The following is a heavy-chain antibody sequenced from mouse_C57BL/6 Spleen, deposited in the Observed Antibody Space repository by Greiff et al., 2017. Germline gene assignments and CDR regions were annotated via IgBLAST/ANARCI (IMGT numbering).Heavy chain of an antibody. CDR2: IDPSDSYT. D-gene: IGHD3-2*02. CDR3: ARSAQATLDY. V-gene: IGHV1-50*01. Sequence: VQLQQPGAELVKPGASVKLSCKASGYTFTSYWMQWVKQRPGQGLEWIGEIDPSDSYTNYNQKFKGKATLTVDTSSSTAYMQLSSLTSEYSAVYYCARSAQATLDYWGQGTTLTVSS. J-gene: IGHJ2*01. CDR1: GYTFTSYW.